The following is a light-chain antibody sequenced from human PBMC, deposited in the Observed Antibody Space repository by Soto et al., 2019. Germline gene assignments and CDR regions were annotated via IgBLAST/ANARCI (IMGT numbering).Light chain of an antibody. CDR1: SSDVGGYNY. J-gene: IGLJ3*02. CDR3: ISSAGSNNWV. V-gene: IGLV2-8*01. CDR2: EVS. Sequence: QSALTKPPSASGSPGQSVTISCTGTSSDVGGYNYVSWYQQHPGKAPKLMIYEVSKRPSGVPDRFSGSKSGNTASLTVAGLPAEDEADYYCISSAGSNNWVFGGGTKLTVL.